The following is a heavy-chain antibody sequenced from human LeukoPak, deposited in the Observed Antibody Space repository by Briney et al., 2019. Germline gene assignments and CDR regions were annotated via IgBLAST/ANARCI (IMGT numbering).Heavy chain of an antibody. J-gene: IGHJ4*02. D-gene: IGHD2-15*01. V-gene: IGHV1-46*01. CDR3: ARSPPGHCSGGSRPYFDY. CDR2: INPSGGST. Sequence: ASVKVSCKASGYTFTSYYMHWVRQAPGQGLEWMGIINPSGGSTSYAQEFQGRVTMTRDMSTSTVYMELSSLRSEDTAVYYCARSPPGHCSGGSRPYFDYWGQGTLVTVSS. CDR1: GYTFTSYY.